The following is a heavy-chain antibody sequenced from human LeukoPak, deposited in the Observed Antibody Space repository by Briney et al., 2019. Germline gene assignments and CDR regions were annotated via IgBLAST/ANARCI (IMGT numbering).Heavy chain of an antibody. D-gene: IGHD6-13*01. J-gene: IGHJ4*02. CDR2: IYNSGST. CDR1: GGSISSYY. CDR3: ARVGRAAAVAYYFDY. Sequence: PSETLSLTCTVSGGSISSYYWSWIRQPPGKGLEWIGYIYNSGSTNYNPSLKSRVTISVDTSKNQFSLKLSSVTAADTAVYYCARVGRAAAVAYYFDYWGQGTLVTVSS. V-gene: IGHV4-59*08.